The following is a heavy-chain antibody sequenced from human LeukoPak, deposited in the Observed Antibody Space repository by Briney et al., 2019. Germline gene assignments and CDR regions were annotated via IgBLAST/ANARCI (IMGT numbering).Heavy chain of an antibody. CDR1: GGTFSSYA. Sequence: SVKVSCKASGGTFSSYAISWVRQAPGQGLEWMGRIIPIFGTANYAQKFQGRVTITTDESTSTAYMELSSLRSEDTAVYYCARETSIAARPPAFDIWGQGTMVTVSS. V-gene: IGHV1-69*05. CDR3: ARETSIAARPPAFDI. D-gene: IGHD6-6*01. J-gene: IGHJ3*02. CDR2: IIPIFGTA.